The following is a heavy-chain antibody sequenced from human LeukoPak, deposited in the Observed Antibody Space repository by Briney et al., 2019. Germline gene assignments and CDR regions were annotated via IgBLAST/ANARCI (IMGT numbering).Heavy chain of an antibody. CDR3: ARNSFPSNFDY. Sequence: SQTLSLTCAVSGGPISSGGYSWSWIRQPPGKGLEWIGYIYHSGSTYYNPSLKSRVTISVDRSKNQFSLKLSSVTAADTAVYYCARNSFPSNFDYWGQGTLVTVSS. CDR1: GGPISSGGYS. V-gene: IGHV4-30-2*01. CDR2: IYHSGST. J-gene: IGHJ4*02. D-gene: IGHD5-18*01.